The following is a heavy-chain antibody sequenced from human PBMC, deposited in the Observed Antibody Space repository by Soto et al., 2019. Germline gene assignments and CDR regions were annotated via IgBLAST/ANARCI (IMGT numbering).Heavy chain of an antibody. Sequence: HPGGSLRLSCAASGFTFSSNAVSWVRQAPGKGLEWVSVIYSGGLNTDYADPVKGRFYISRDNSKNTVSLHMNSLRAEDTALYYWAKDRPGGPSGYFFVYGGKETRVTVP. D-gene: IGHD2-2*03. CDR3: AKDRPGGPSGYFFVY. V-gene: IGHV3-23*03. CDR2: IYSGGLNT. J-gene: IGHJ4*02. CDR1: GFTFSSNA.